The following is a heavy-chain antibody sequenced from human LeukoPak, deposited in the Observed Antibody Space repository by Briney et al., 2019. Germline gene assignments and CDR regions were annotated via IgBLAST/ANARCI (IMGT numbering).Heavy chain of an antibody. Sequence: SETLSLTRTVSGGSISSYYWSWIRQPPGKGLEWIGYIYYSGSTNYNPSLKSRVTISVDTSKNQFSLKLSSVTAADTAVYYCARDIAAAGIDYWGQGTLVTVSS. J-gene: IGHJ4*02. V-gene: IGHV4-59*01. CDR2: IYYSGST. D-gene: IGHD6-13*01. CDR3: ARDIAAAGIDY. CDR1: GGSISSYY.